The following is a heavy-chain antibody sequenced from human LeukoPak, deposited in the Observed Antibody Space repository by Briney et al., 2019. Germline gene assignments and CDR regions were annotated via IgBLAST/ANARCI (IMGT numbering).Heavy chain of an antibody. J-gene: IGHJ3*02. CDR1: GYTFTSYD. CDR3: ARDMTGDDAFDI. V-gene: IGHV1-18*01. CDR2: MSAYNGNT. Sequence: ASVKVSCKASGYTFTSYDINWVRQATGQGLEWMGWMSAYNGNTNYAQKLQGRVTMTTDTSTSTAYMELRSLRSDDTAVYYCARDMTGDDAFDIWGQGTMVTVSS. D-gene: IGHD7-27*01.